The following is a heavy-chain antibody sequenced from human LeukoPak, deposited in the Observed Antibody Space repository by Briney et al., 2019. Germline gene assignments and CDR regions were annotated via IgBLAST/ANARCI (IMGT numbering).Heavy chain of an antibody. CDR3: AIQPWGSGNNWYFDL. CDR1: GYTFTGYY. V-gene: IGHV1-2*02. D-gene: IGHD7-27*01. Sequence: APVKVSCKASGYTFTGYYIHWVRQAPGQELEWMGWISPNSGGTDYAQRFQGRVTMTRDTSISTAYMELSSLRSDDTAVYYCAIQPWGSGNNWYFDLWGRGTLVTVSS. CDR2: ISPNSGGT. J-gene: IGHJ2*01.